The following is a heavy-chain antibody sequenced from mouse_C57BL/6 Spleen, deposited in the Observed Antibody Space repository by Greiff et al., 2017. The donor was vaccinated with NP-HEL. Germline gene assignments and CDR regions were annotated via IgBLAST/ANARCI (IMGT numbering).Heavy chain of an antibody. Sequence: VKLQESGPGLVAPSQSLSITCTVSGFSLTSYAISWVRQPPGKGLEWLGVIWTGGGTNYNSALKSRMSISKDNSKSQVVLKMNSLQTEDTARYYCASLDYYGSSTAYWGQRTLVTVSA. V-gene: IGHV2-9-1*01. CDR3: ASLDYYGSSTAY. CDR1: GFSLTSYA. CDR2: IWTGGGT. J-gene: IGHJ3*01. D-gene: IGHD1-1*01.